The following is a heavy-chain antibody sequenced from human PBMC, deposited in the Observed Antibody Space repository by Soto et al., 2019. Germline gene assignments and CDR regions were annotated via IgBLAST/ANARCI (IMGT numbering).Heavy chain of an antibody. CDR3: AMDYGDRPEYFKH. V-gene: IGHV1-18*04. J-gene: IGHJ1*01. CDR2: ISPLKGRT. D-gene: IGHD4-17*01. CDR1: GYTFTSYG. Sequence: QVQLVQSGPDLKGPGASMKSSGKASGYTFTSYGISWVRQAPGQGLEWMAWISPLKGRTQYSQKAQGRVTLSTDTSSNTAYMEMTTLRVDDTAVYYCAMDYGDRPEYFKHWGQGTLVTVS.